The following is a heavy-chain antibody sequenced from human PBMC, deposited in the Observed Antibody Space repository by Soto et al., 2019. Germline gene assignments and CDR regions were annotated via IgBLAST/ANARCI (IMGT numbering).Heavy chain of an antibody. CDR2: IYYSGTT. Sequence: QVQLQESGPGLVKPSETLSLTCTVSGGSVSIANQYWSWIRQPPGTGLEWIGYIYYSGTTNYNPSLKSRVNMSVDTSKNQFSLKLTSVTAADTAVYYCARTGTQGGYWGQGTLVTVSS. CDR3: ARTGTQGGY. V-gene: IGHV4-61*01. D-gene: IGHD1-1*01. J-gene: IGHJ4*02. CDR1: GGSVSIANQY.